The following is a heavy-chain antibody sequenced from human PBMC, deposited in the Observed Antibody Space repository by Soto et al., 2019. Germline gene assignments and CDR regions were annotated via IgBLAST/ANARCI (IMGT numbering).Heavy chain of an antibody. D-gene: IGHD1-1*01. CDR3: ARDQSWHDLVCWLDP. J-gene: IGHJ5*02. CDR2: IYPGGVNI. V-gene: IGHV1-46*01. Sequence: GASVKVSCKAIGYSFTSHYMHWVRQAPGQGLEWMGTIYPGGVNIGYAQKFKGRDTMTKDTSTSTVYMEVNSLTSEDTAVYYCARDQSWHDLVCWLDPWGQGTLVTVSS. CDR1: GYSFTSHY.